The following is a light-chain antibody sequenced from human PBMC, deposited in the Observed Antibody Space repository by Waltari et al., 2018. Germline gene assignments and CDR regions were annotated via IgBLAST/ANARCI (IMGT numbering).Light chain of an antibody. CDR1: QSVSSY. CDR2: DAS. J-gene: IGKJ5*01. V-gene: IGKV3-11*01. Sequence: EIVLTQSPATLSLSPGDTATLSCRASQSVSSYLAWYQQKAGQAPGLLINDASTRATGTPARFSGSGSGTDFTLTISSLEPEDFALYYCQQRSDWPTFGQGTRLEIE. CDR3: QQRSDWPT.